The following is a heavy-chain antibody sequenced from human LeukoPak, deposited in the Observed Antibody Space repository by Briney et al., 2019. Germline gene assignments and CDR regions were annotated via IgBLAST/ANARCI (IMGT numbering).Heavy chain of an antibody. CDR2: ISYDGSNK. Sequence: AGGSLRLSCAASGFTFSSYAMHWVRQAPGKGLEWVAVISYDGSNKYYADSVKGRFTISRDNSKNTLYLQMNSLRAEDTAVYYCAEGYYWGQGTLVTVSS. J-gene: IGHJ4*02. CDR3: AEGYY. CDR1: GFTFSSYA. V-gene: IGHV3-30-3*01.